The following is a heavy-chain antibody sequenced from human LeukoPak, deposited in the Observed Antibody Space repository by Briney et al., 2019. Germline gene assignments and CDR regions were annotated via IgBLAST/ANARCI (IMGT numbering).Heavy chain of an antibody. CDR2: ISSSSSTI. J-gene: IGHJ4*02. CDR3: ARTTRDYGGNFGY. Sequence: GGSLRLSCAASGFTYSTYSMNWVRQAPGKGLEWVSYISSSSSTIYYADSVKGRFTISRDNAKDSLYLQMNSLRAEDTAVYYCARTTRDYGGNFGYWGQGTLVTVSS. D-gene: IGHD4-23*01. V-gene: IGHV3-48*04. CDR1: GFTYSTYS.